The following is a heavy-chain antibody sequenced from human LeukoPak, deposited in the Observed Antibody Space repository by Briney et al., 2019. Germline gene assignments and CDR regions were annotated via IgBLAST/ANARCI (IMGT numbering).Heavy chain of an antibody. J-gene: IGHJ5*02. V-gene: IGHV3-30*18. D-gene: IGHD3-9*01. CDR1: GFTFSSYG. CDR2: ISYDGSNK. CDR3: AEGHFDWLLSNWFDP. Sequence: GGSLRLSCAASGFTFSSYGMHWVRQAPGKGLEWVAVISYDGSNKYYADSVKGRFTISRDNSKNTLYLQMNSLRAEDTAVYYCAEGHFDWLLSNWFDPWGQGTLVTVSS.